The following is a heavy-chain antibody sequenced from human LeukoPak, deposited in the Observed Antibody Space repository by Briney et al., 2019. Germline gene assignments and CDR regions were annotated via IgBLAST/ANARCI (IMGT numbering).Heavy chain of an antibody. V-gene: IGHV3-23*01. CDR2: ISGSGGST. CDR3: ARSSTSCFDY. CDR1: GFTFSSYA. J-gene: IGHJ4*02. D-gene: IGHD2-2*01. Sequence: GGSVRLSCAASGFTFSSYAMSWVRQAPGKGLEWVSAISGSGGSTYYADSVKGRFTISRDNSKNTLYLQMNSLRAEDTAVYYCARSSTSCFDYWGQGTLVTVSS.